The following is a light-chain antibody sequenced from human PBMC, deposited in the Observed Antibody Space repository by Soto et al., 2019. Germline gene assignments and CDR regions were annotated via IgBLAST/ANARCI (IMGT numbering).Light chain of an antibody. Sequence: IQMTQSPSSVSASIGDRVTITCRASQGIFKYLAWYQQKPGKAPNLLIYAASDLQTGVPSRFRGIGSGTDFTLTISSLQPEDFATYYCQQVNSFPFAFGPGTKVHIK. CDR2: AAS. V-gene: IGKV1D-12*01. CDR3: QQVNSFPFA. J-gene: IGKJ3*01. CDR1: QGIFKY.